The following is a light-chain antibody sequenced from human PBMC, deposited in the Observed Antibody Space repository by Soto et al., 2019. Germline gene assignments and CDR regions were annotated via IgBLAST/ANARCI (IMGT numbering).Light chain of an antibody. CDR2: GAS. Sequence: DLPMTQSPSSLSASVGARVSITCQASQDIRTSLSWFQHKPGRAPKLLIYGASYLETGVPSRFRGGGSGTNFTFTITSLQPEDIATYYCQHYNNLPPFTFGPGTIVDIK. J-gene: IGKJ3*01. V-gene: IGKV1-33*01. CDR1: QDIRTS. CDR3: QHYNNLPPFT.